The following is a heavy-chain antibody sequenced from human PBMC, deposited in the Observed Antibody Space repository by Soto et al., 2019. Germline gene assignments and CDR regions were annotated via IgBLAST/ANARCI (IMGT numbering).Heavy chain of an antibody. J-gene: IGHJ6*02. CDR1: GGTFSSYA. CDR3: ATGFWSGSELYYYGMDV. CDR2: IIPIFGTA. D-gene: IGHD3-3*01. Sequence: QVQLVQSGAEVKKPGSSVKVSCKASGGTFSSYAISWVRQAPGQGLEWMGGIIPIFGTANYAQKFQGRVTITADKSTSTAYMELSSLRAEDTAVYYCATGFWSGSELYYYGMDVWGQGTTVTVSS. V-gene: IGHV1-69*06.